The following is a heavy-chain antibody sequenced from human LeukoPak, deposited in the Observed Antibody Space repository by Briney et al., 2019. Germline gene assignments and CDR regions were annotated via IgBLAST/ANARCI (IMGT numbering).Heavy chain of an antibody. CDR1: GFTFSDYY. CDR2: ISSISSYT. D-gene: IGHD2-15*01. Sequence: AGGSLRLSCAASGFTFSDYYMSWIRQAPGKGLEWVSYISSISSYTNYADSVKGRFTISRDNAKNSLYLQMNSLRAEDTAVYYCARDMVVAARGGMDVWGQGTTVTVSS. J-gene: IGHJ6*02. V-gene: IGHV3-11*06. CDR3: ARDMVVAARGGMDV.